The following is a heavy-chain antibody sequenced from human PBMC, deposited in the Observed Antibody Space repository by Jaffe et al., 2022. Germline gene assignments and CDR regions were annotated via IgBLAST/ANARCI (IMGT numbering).Heavy chain of an antibody. Sequence: QVQLQESGPGLVKPSETLSLTCAVSGYSISSGDYWGWIRQPPGKGLEWIGTISHSGSTYYNPSLKSRVTVSIDTSKNQFSLRLSSVTAADTAVYYCARRGSFWALWDYWGQGTLVTVSS. V-gene: IGHV4-38-2*01. CDR3: ARRGSFWALWDY. CDR1: GYSISSGDY. J-gene: IGHJ4*02. D-gene: IGHD6-13*01. CDR2: ISHSGST.